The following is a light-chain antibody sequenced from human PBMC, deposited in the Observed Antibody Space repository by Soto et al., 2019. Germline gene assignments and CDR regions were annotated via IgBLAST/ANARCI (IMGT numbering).Light chain of an antibody. Sequence: QSALTQPASVSGSPGQSITISCTGTSSDVGSYNIVSWYQQHPGKAPKVLIYEGTKRPSGVSNRFSGSTSGNTASLTISGLQAEDEADYYCCSYAGTSTYVFGGGTKVTVL. CDR3: CSYAGTSTYV. J-gene: IGLJ1*01. CDR1: SSDVGSYNI. CDR2: EGT. V-gene: IGLV2-23*01.